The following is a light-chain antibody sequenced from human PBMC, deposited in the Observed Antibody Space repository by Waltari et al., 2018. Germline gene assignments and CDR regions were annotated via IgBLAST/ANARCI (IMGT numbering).Light chain of an antibody. J-gene: IGKJ3*01. CDR2: DAS. V-gene: IGKV1-33*01. CDR1: QDINIY. CDR3: QQFDNLPPRVT. Sequence: DIQMTQSPSSLSASVGDRVTITCQASQDINIYLNWYQQKPGKAPKLLIYDASNLETGVPSRLRGTVSGTDFSFTISSLQPEDVATYYCQQFDNLPPRVTFGPGTRVDLK.